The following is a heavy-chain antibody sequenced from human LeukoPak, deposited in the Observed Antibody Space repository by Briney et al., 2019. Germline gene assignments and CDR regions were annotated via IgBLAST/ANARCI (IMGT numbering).Heavy chain of an antibody. J-gene: IGHJ6*02. Sequence: SQTLSLTCAISGDSVSSNSAAWNWIRQSPSRGLEWLGRTYYRSKWYNDYAVSVKSRITINPDTSKNQFSLQLNSVTPEDTAVYYCARERGYSSSWYRDYYYYGMDVWGQGTTGTGSS. CDR1: GDSVSSNSAA. CDR2: TYYRSKWYN. D-gene: IGHD6-13*01. CDR3: ARERGYSSSWYRDYYYYGMDV. V-gene: IGHV6-1*01.